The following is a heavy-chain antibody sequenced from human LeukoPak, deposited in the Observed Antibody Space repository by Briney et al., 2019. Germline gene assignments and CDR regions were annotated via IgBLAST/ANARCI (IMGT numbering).Heavy chain of an antibody. CDR1: GFTFSSYA. J-gene: IGHJ4*02. Sequence: GGSLRLSCAASGFTFSSYAMSWVRQAPGKGLEWVSDISGSGGSTKYADSVKGRFTISRDNSKKTLYLRMNSLRAEDTAVYYCVRDRRMRVRGYGITGTTGLDNWGQGTLVTVSS. CDR2: ISGSGGST. CDR3: VRDRRMRVRGYGITGTTGLDN. V-gene: IGHV3-23*01. D-gene: IGHD1-7*01.